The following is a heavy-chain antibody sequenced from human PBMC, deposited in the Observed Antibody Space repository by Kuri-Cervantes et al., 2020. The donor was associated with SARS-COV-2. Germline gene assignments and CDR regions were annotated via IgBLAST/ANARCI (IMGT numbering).Heavy chain of an antibody. D-gene: IGHD4-17*01. V-gene: IGHV4-34*01. CDR1: GESFSGYY. J-gene: IGHJ6*03. Sequence: GSLRLSCAFYGESFSGYYWNWIRQSPGKGLEWIGEVNHRGSTNYNPSLKSRVTISVDTSSKQFSLHLGSVTAADTAVYYCARAYGFLRYIYYMDVWGRGTTVT. CDR2: VNHRGST. CDR3: ARAYGFLRYIYYMDV.